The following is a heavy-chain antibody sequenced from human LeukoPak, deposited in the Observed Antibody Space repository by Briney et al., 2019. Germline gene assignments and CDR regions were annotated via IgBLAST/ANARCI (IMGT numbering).Heavy chain of an antibody. D-gene: IGHD6-19*01. V-gene: IGHV3-30*02. CDR1: GFTFSSYG. Sequence: GGSLRLSCAASGFTFSSYGMHRVRQAPGKGLEWVAFIRYDGSNKYYADSVKGRFTISRDNSKNTLYLQMNSLRAEDTAVYYCAKEFAYSSGWTEYYFDYWGQGTLVTVSS. J-gene: IGHJ4*02. CDR2: IRYDGSNK. CDR3: AKEFAYSSGWTEYYFDY.